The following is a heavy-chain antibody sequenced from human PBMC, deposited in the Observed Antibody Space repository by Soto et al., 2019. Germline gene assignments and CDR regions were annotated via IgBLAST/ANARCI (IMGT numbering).Heavy chain of an antibody. Sequence: EVQLVESGGGLVQPGRSLRLSCAGSGFTFDAHAMHWVRHAPGKGLEWVSTISWNSDNIHYADSVKGRFTISRDNAKNSLYLQLNSLRAEDTALYYCARCGTTSYFCHIRRWGQGTLVPVSS. CDR1: GFTFDAHA. CDR3: ARCGTTSYFCHIRR. CDR2: ISWNSDNI. D-gene: IGHD1-7*01. V-gene: IGHV3-9*01. J-gene: IGHJ4*02.